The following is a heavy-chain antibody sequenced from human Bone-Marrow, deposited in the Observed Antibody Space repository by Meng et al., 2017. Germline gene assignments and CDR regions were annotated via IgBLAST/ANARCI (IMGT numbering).Heavy chain of an antibody. CDR3: ARDEGITMVRGVIHYYYGMDV. D-gene: IGHD3-10*01. CDR2: IYYSGST. CDR1: GGSISSSSYY. J-gene: IGHJ6*02. Sequence: GSLRLSCTVSGGSISSSSYYWGWIRQPPGKGLEWIGSIYYSGSTYYNPSLKSRVTISVDTSKNQFSLKLSSVTAADTAVYYCARDEGITMVRGVIHYYYGMDVWGQGTTVTVSS. V-gene: IGHV4-39*07.